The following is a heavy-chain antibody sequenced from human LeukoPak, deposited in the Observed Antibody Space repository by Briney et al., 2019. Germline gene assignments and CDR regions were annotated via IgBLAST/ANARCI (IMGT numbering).Heavy chain of an antibody. Sequence: GGSLRLSCVASGFSFSDYYMSWVRQAPGKGLEWVSAISGSGGSTYYADSVKGRFTISRDNSKNTLYLQMNSLRAEDTAVYYCAKTEYSSSGSRYYYYMDVWGKGTTVTVSS. CDR3: AKTEYSSSGSRYYYYMDV. J-gene: IGHJ6*03. V-gene: IGHV3-23*01. CDR2: ISGSGGST. CDR1: GFSFSDYY. D-gene: IGHD6-13*01.